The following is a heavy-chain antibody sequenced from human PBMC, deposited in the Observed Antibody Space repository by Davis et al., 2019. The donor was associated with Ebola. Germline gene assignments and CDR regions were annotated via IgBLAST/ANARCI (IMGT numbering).Heavy chain of an antibody. CDR2: ISSSSRTT. D-gene: IGHD3-22*01. V-gene: IGHV3-48*01. CDR3: ARIVPDWYDSSGYYFYFDY. CDR1: GFTLSGYS. J-gene: IGHJ4*02. Sequence: PGGSLRLSCAASGFTLSGYSMNWVRQAPGKGLEWVSYISSSSRTTYYADSVKGRFTISRDNSKNTLHLQINSLRAEDTAVYYCARIVPDWYDSSGYYFYFDYWGQGTLVTVSS.